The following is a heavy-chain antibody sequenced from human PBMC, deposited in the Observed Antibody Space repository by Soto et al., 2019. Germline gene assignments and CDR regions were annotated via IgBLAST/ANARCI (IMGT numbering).Heavy chain of an antibody. Sequence: GGSLRLSCVGSGFTFTSYGIHWVRQAPGKGLEWVALISYDGNNEYYADSVKGRFTISRNNFKNSLYLQISSLRAEDTAVYYCAKSLRGVGYGESSYYSGLDVWGLGTTVTVSS. J-gene: IGHJ6*02. V-gene: IGHV3-30*18. D-gene: IGHD4-17*01. CDR1: GFTFTSYG. CDR3: AKSLRGVGYGESSYYSGLDV. CDR2: ISYDGNNE.